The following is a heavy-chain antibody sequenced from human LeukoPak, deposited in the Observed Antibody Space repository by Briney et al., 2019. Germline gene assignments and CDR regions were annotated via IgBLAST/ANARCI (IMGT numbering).Heavy chain of an antibody. CDR1: GGSISSCY. D-gene: IGHD2-2*02. J-gene: IGHJ6*02. CDR2: IYYSGSP. V-gene: IGHV4-59*01. CDR3: ARAKGPTVVPAAIGRFYYYYYGMDV. Sequence: SETLSLTCTVSGGSISSCYWSWIRQPPGKGLEWIGYIYYSGSPNYNPSLKSRVTISVDTSKNQFSLKLSSVTAADTAVYYCARAKGPTVVPAAIGRFYYYYYGMDVWGQGTTVTVSS.